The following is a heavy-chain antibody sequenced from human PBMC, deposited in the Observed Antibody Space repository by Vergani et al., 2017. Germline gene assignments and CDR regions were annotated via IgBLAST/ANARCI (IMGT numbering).Heavy chain of an antibody. J-gene: IGHJ3*02. CDR2: ISYDGSNK. CDR3: ARSYSISDAFDI. CDR1: GFTFMTYP. D-gene: IGHD3-10*01. V-gene: IGHV3-30*04. Sequence: VQLVESGGGVVQPGRSLRLSCAASGFTFMTYPMHWVRQAPGKGLEWVAVISYDGSNKYYADSVKGRFTISRDNSKNTLYLQMNSLRADDRALYYCARSYSISDAFDIWGQGTVVTVSS.